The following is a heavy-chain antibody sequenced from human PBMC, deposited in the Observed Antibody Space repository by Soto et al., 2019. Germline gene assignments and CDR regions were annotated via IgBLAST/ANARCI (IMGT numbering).Heavy chain of an antibody. CDR2: INHSGST. J-gene: IGHJ4*02. D-gene: IGHD3-3*01. CDR3: ARAISGGTIAIFGVVTGRGFDY. Sequence: SETLSLTCAVYGGSFSGYYWSWIRQPPGKGLEWIGEINHSGSTNYNPSLKSRVTISVDTSKNQFSLKLSSVTAADTAVYYCARAISGGTIAIFGVVTGRGFDYWGQGTLVTVSS. V-gene: IGHV4-34*01. CDR1: GGSFSGYY.